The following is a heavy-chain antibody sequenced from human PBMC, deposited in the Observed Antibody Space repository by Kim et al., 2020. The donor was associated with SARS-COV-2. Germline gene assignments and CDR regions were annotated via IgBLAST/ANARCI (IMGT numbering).Heavy chain of an antibody. CDR3: AREGSGIVVVKDFDY. CDR2: ISSSSSYI. CDR1: GFTFSSYS. D-gene: IGHD3-22*01. Sequence: GGSLRLSCAASGFTFSSYSMNWVRQAPGKGLEWVSSISSSSSYIYYADSVKGRFTISRDNAKNSLYLQMNSLRAEDTAVYYCAREGSGIVVVKDFDYWGQGTLVTVSS. J-gene: IGHJ4*02. V-gene: IGHV3-21*01.